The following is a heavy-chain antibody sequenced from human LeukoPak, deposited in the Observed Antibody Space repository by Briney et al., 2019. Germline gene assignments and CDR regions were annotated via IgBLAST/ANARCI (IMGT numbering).Heavy chain of an antibody. V-gene: IGHV1-46*01. CDR3: ARDTSEGDYAWWFDP. CDR2: INPRGTAT. D-gene: IGHD3-16*01. Sequence: ASVTVSCKASGYSFTSHYMHWVRQAPGQGLEWMGLINPRGTATRYAESFQGRLTLTRDLSTSTDYMELSSLRSDDTAVYFCARDTSEGDYAWWFDPWGQGTLVTVAS. CDR1: GYSFTSHY. J-gene: IGHJ5*02.